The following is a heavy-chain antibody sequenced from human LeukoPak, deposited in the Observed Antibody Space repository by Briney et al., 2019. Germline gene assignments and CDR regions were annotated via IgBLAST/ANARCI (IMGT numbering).Heavy chain of an antibody. CDR2: LHPNSGDT. Sequence: ASVTVSCKASGYTFSNYDISWVRQATGQGLEWMGWLHPNSGDTGYAQKFQGRVTMTRDTSISTAYMELSSLSSEDTAVYYCARVPPATPYYFDYWGQGTLVTVSS. CDR3: ARVPPATPYYFDY. J-gene: IGHJ4*02. V-gene: IGHV1-8*01. D-gene: IGHD5-24*01. CDR1: GYTFSNYD.